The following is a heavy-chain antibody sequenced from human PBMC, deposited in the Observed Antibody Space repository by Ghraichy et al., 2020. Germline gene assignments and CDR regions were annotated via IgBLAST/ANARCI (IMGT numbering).Heavy chain of an antibody. CDR1: GGTFSSYA. Sequence: SVKVSCKASGGTFSSYAISWVRQAPGQGLEWMGGIIPIFGTANYAQKFQGRVTITADESTSTAYMELSSLRSEDTAVYYCARGYVNWNDVRHTNFDYWAQGTLVTVSS. CDR3: ARGYVNWNDVRHTNFDY. D-gene: IGHD1-1*01. J-gene: IGHJ4*02. V-gene: IGHV1-69*13. CDR2: IIPIFGTA.